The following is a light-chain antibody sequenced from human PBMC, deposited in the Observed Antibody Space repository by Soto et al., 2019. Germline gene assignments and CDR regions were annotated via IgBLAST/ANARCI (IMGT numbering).Light chain of an antibody. V-gene: IGLV2-14*01. J-gene: IGLJ1*01. CDR2: NVS. Sequence: QPVSVSGSPGQSITISCTGTSSDVGAYIYVSWYQQHPGKVPKLIIYNVSNRPSGVSNRFSGSKSGNTASLTISGLQAEDEADYYCSSYTSGDSFYFGTGTKLTVL. CDR1: SSDVGAYIY. CDR3: SSYTSGDSFY.